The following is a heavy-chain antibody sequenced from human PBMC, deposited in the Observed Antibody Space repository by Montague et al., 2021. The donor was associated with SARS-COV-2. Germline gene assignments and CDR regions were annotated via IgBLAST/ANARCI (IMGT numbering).Heavy chain of an antibody. V-gene: IGHV4-30-4*08. D-gene: IGHD2-21*01. Sequence: TLSLTCTVSGGSVNSGNYYWSWIRQPPGKGLEWIGYIHYSGTTYYNPSLKSRVTISVDTSKNQFSLKLRSVTAADTAVFYCARDHSSWGQGTLVTVSS. CDR3: ARDHSS. CDR2: IHYSGTT. J-gene: IGHJ5*02. CDR1: GGSVNSGNYY.